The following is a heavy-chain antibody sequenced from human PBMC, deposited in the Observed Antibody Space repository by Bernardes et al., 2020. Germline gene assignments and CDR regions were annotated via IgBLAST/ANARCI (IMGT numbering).Heavy chain of an antibody. CDR3: TRGQMGWYFDL. Sequence: SQTLSLTCAISGDSVSSNSAAWNWFRQSPSRGLEWLGRTYYRSKWSNDYAVSVKSRITINPDTSKNHFSLQLNSVTSEDTAVYYCTRGQMGWYFDLWGRGTLVTVSS. V-gene: IGHV6-1*01. CDR2: TYYRSKWSN. CDR1: GDSVSSNSAA. J-gene: IGHJ2*01.